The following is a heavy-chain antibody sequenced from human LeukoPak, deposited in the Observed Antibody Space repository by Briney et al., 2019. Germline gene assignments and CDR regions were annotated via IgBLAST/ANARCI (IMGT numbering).Heavy chain of an antibody. CDR1: GGSISSGSYY. V-gene: IGHV4-61*02. CDR2: IYTSGST. CDR3: ARDASRYYDAGDY. D-gene: IGHD3-22*01. Sequence: SETLSLTCTVSGGSISSGSYYWSWIRQPAGKGLEWIGRIYTSGSTNYNPSLKSRVTISVDTSKNQFSLKLSSVTAAGTAVYYCARDASRYYDAGDYWGQGTLVTVSS. J-gene: IGHJ4*02.